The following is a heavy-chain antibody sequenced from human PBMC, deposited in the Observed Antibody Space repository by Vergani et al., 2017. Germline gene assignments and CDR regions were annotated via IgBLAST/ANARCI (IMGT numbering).Heavy chain of an antibody. CDR2: INPNSGGT. CDR3: ARCRYSGSYLFAFDI. D-gene: IGHD1-26*01. J-gene: IGHJ3*02. V-gene: IGHV1-2*02. CDR1: GYTFTSYD. Sequence: QVQLVPSGAEVKKPGASVKVSCKASGYTFTSYDINWVRQATGQGLEWMGWINPNSGGTNYAQKFQGRVTMTRDTSISTAYMELSRLRSDDTAVYYCARCRYSGSYLFAFDIWGQGTMVTVSS.